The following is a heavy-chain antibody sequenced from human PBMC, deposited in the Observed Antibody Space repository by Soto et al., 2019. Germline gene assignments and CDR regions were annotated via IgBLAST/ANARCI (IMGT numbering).Heavy chain of an antibody. CDR2: IYYSGST. J-gene: IGHJ6*02. D-gene: IGHD6-13*01. CDR1: GGCISSYY. CDR3: ARGGSSSWYGYYYYGMDV. V-gene: IGHV4-59*01. Sequence: EILSLTCILSGGCISSYYWSWIRHPPGKGLEWIGYIYYSGSTNYNPSLKSRVTISVDTSKNQFSLKLSYVTAADTAVYYCARGGSSSWYGYYYYGMDVWGQGTTVTVSS.